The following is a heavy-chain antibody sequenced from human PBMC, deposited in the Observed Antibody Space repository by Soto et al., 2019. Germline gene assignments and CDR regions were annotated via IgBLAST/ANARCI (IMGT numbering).Heavy chain of an antibody. Sequence: QITLKESGPPLVKPTQTLTLTCTFSGFSLTETGMSVGWIRQPPGKALEWLALIYWDDDKRYSPSLKRGLTISKDASKNQVVLTKTNVDAVDTATYYCAHRRSGYFDSWGQGTLVTVSS. CDR1: GFSLTETGMS. V-gene: IGHV2-5*02. J-gene: IGHJ4*02. CDR2: IYWDDDK. CDR3: AHRRSGYFDS.